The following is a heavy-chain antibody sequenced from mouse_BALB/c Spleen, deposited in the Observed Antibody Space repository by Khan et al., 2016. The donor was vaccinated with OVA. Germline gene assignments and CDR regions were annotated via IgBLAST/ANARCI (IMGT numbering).Heavy chain of an antibody. Sequence: QVQLKESGPGLVAPSQSLSITCTVSGFSLTDHGVSWIRQPPGKGLEWLGVIWGGGSTYYNSVLKSRLSISRDNSKSQVFLKMNSLQTDDTAMYYCATQIWSPYYGMDYWGQGTSVTVSS. CDR3: ATQIWSPYYGMDY. CDR1: GFSLTDHG. CDR2: IWGGGST. V-gene: IGHV2-6-5*01. D-gene: IGHD1-1*02. J-gene: IGHJ4*01.